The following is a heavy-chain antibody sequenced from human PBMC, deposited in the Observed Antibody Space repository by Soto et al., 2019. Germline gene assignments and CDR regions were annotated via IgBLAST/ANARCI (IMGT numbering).Heavy chain of an antibody. V-gene: IGHV4-34*01. D-gene: IGHD3-9*01. Sequence: SETLSPTCAVCGGAVSGLDWKWVCAALGRGLERSGEINRTGSTNYNPSLKSRVTISVDTSKNQFSLKLTSVTAADTAVYYGARDPSYDWGCNYNSWFHAWGQGALV. CDR2: INRTGST. CDR3: ARDPSYDWGCNYNSWFHA. J-gene: IGHJ5*02. CDR1: GGAVSGLD.